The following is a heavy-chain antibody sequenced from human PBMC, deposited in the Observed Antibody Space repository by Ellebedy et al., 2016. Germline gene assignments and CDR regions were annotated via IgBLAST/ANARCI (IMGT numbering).Heavy chain of an antibody. CDR2: RSYSGST. CDR3: ARAFGWTTMIVVVMNWFDP. J-gene: IGHJ5*02. Sequence: SETLSLXXTVSGGSISSSGHSWGWVRQPPGKGLEWIGSRSYSGSTYYNPSLKSRVTISVDTSKNQFSLKLSSVTAADTAVYYCARAFGWTTMIVVVMNWFDPWGQGTLVTVSS. D-gene: IGHD3-22*01. CDR1: GGSISSSGHS. V-gene: IGHV4-39*01.